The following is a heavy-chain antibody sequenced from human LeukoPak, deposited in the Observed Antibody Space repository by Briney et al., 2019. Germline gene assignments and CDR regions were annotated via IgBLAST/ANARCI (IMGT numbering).Heavy chain of an antibody. CDR3: TRHTSPTFDY. CDR2: INPRTGDR. V-gene: IGHV1-8*01. Sequence: GASVKVSCKASGYTFTSHDINWVRQASGLGPEWMGWINPRTGDRGYAQKFQGRVTITRSTSMNTAYMELSSLRSEDTAVYYCTRHTSPTFDYWGQGTLVTVSS. CDR1: GYTFTSHD. D-gene: IGHD2-2*01. J-gene: IGHJ4*02.